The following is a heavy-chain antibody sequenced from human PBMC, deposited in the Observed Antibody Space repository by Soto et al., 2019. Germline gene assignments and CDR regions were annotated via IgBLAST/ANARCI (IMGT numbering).Heavy chain of an antibody. Sequence: GGSLRLSCAASGFTFSSYAMIWVRQAPGKGLEWVSAISGSGGSTYYADSVKGRFTISRDNSKNTLYLQMNSLRAEDTAVYYCAKAPAPTVTELDYWVQGTLVTVSS. V-gene: IGHV3-23*01. D-gene: IGHD4-17*01. J-gene: IGHJ4*02. CDR1: GFTFSSYA. CDR3: AKAPAPTVTELDY. CDR2: ISGSGGST.